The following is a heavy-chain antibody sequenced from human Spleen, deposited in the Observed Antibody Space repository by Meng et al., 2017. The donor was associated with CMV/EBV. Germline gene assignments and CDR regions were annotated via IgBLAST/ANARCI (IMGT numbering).Heavy chain of an antibody. V-gene: IGHV4-34*01. Sequence: SFSGYYWSWIRQPPGKGLEWIGEINHRGSTNFNPSLESRVTISGDTSKNQFSLNLISVTAADTAVYFCARDPETDVSGYYSDRWFDYWGQGTLVTVSS. D-gene: IGHD3-22*01. CDR2: INHRGST. CDR3: ARDPETDVSGYYSDRWFDY. CDR1: SFSGYY. J-gene: IGHJ4*02.